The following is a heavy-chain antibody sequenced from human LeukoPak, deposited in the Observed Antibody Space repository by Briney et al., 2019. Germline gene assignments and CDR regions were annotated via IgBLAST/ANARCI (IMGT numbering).Heavy chain of an antibody. V-gene: IGHV3-23*01. J-gene: IGHJ1*01. CDR1: GFTFSSYA. Sequence: GGSLRLSCAASGFTFSSYAMSWVRQAPGKGLEWVSAISGSGGSTYYADSVKDRFTISRDNSKNTLYLQMNSLRAGDTAVYYCATTGPAAAALEYFQHWGQGTLVTVSS. CDR3: ATTGPAAAALEYFQH. CDR2: ISGSGGST. D-gene: IGHD6-13*01.